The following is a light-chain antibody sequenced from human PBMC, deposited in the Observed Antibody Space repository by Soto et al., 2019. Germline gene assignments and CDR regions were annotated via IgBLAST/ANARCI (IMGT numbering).Light chain of an antibody. V-gene: IGKV2-30*02. CDR1: QSLIHSDGDTY. J-gene: IGKJ1*01. Sequence: DVVMTQSPLSLPVTLGQPASISCRSSQSLIHSDGDTYLNWFQQRPGQSPRRLIYKVSDRDSGVPDRFSGSGSGTDFTRKISRVEAEEVGIYYCMQGTHWPWTFGQGTEVEIK. CDR3: MQGTHWPWT. CDR2: KVS.